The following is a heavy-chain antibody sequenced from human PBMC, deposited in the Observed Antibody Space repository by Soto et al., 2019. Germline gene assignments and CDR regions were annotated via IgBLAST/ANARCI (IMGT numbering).Heavy chain of an antibody. V-gene: IGHV3-21*01. CDR1: GFTFSRYD. CDR3: ARYSGSYRDY. J-gene: IGHJ4*02. Sequence: EVQLVESGGGLVKPGGSLRLSCAASGFTFSRYDMSWVRQAPGKGLEWVSSIPTTSGYIFYADSVKGRFTISRDDAKNSLYLQMNSLRVEDTAVYYCARYSGSYRDYWGQGTLVTVSS. D-gene: IGHD1-26*01. CDR2: IPTTSGYI.